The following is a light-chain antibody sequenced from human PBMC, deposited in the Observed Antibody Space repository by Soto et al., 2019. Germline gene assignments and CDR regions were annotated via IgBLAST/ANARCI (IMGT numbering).Light chain of an antibody. CDR3: QSYDSSLSAVV. Sequence: QSVLTQPPSVSGVPGQRVTISCTGSSSSIGAGYDVHWYQQLPGTAPKLLIYGNSNRPSGVPDRFSGSKSGTSASLAITGLQAEDEADYYCQSYDSSLSAVVFGGGTKLTVL. J-gene: IGLJ2*01. V-gene: IGLV1-40*01. CDR2: GNS. CDR1: SSSIGAGYD.